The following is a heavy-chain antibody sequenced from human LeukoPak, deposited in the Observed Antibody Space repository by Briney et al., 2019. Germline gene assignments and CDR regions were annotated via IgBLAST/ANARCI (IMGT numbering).Heavy chain of an antibody. V-gene: IGHV1-2*02. D-gene: IGHD6-13*01. Sequence: ASVKVSCKASGYSFTGYYMHWVRQAPGQGLEWMGWINPHSGDTGYAQKFQGRVTMTRDMSITTTYMELTRLRSDDTAFYYRARWDGYSSSPDYWGQGSLVTVSS. CDR1: GYSFTGYY. CDR3: ARWDGYSSSPDY. CDR2: INPHSGDT. J-gene: IGHJ4*02.